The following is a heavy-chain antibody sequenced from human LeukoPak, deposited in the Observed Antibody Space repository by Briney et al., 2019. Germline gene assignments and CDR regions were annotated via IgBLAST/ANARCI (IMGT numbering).Heavy chain of an antibody. CDR1: GFTFSSYA. CDR3: AKDRIIGTTTYYLDY. J-gene: IGHJ4*02. Sequence: PGGSLRLSCAASGFTFSSYAMTWVRQAPGKGLEWISGINSRGTTTYYADSVKGRFTISRDNSYNTLYLQMNSLRAEDTAVYYCAKDRIIGTTTYYLDYWGQGTLVTVSS. CDR2: INSRGTTT. D-gene: IGHD1-7*01. V-gene: IGHV3-23*01.